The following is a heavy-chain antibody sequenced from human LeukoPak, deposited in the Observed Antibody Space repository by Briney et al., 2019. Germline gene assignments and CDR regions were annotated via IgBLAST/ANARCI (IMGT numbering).Heavy chain of an antibody. CDR1: GYTFTVYY. J-gene: IGHJ2*01. V-gene: IGHV1-2*04. CDR2: INPNSGGT. D-gene: IGHD2-15*01. Sequence: GASVKVSCTASGYTFTVYYMHWVRQAPGQGLEWMGWINPNSGGTKYAQKFQGWVTMTRDTSISTTYMELSRLRSDDTAIYYCARGSPSSQTHWHFDLWGRGTLVTGSS. CDR3: ARGSPSSQTHWHFDL.